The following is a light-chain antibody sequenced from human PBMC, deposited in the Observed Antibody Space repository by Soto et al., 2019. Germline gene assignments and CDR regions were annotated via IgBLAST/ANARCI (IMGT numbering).Light chain of an antibody. CDR3: SSYTSSSTLLYV. CDR2: DVS. Sequence: QSALTQPASVSGSPGQSITLSCTGNSSDVVGYNYVSWYQQHPGKAPKLMIYDVSNRPSGVSNRFSGSKSGNTASLTISGLQAEDEADYYCSSYTSSSTLLYVFGTGTKVTVL. V-gene: IGLV2-14*01. CDR1: SSDVVGYNY. J-gene: IGLJ1*01.